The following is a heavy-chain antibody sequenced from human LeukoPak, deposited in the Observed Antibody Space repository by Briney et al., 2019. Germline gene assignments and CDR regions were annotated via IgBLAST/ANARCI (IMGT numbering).Heavy chain of an antibody. D-gene: IGHD3-10*01. CDR2: INPNSGGT. CDR3: ARDRGFRYFQKIRFDFDY. J-gene: IGHJ4*02. CDR1: GYTFTAYY. V-gene: IGHV1-2*02. Sequence: GASVKVSCKASGYTFTAYYMHWLRQAPGQGLEWMGWINPNSGGTNYAQKFQGRVTMTRDTSISTAYMELSRLRSDDTAVYYCARDRGFRYFQKIRFDFDYWGQGTLVTVSS.